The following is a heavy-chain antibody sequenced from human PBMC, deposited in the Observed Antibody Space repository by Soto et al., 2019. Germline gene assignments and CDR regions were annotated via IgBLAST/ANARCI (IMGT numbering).Heavy chain of an antibody. CDR3: AEDTQYDFWSGYPPPYFDY. J-gene: IGHJ4*02. Sequence: PGGSLRLSCAASGFTFSSYATSWVRQAPGKGLEWVSAISGSGGSTYYADSVKGRFTISRDNSKNTLYLQMNSLRAEDTAVYYCAEDTQYDFWSGYPPPYFDYWGQGTLVTVSS. CDR1: GFTFSSYA. CDR2: ISGSGGST. V-gene: IGHV3-23*01. D-gene: IGHD3-3*01.